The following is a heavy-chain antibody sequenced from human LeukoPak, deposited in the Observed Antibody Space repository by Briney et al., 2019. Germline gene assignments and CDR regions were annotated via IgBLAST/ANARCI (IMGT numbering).Heavy chain of an antibody. J-gene: IGHJ6*03. CDR2: INAGNGNT. Sequence: ASVKVSCKASGYTFTSYAMHWVRQAPGQRLEWMGWINAGNGNTKYSQEFQGRVTITRDTSASTAYMELSSLRSEDMAVYYCARERVTTVKYYYYYYMDVWGKGTTVTVSS. CDR1: GYTFTSYA. D-gene: IGHD4-17*01. CDR3: ARERVTTVKYYYYYYMDV. V-gene: IGHV1-3*03.